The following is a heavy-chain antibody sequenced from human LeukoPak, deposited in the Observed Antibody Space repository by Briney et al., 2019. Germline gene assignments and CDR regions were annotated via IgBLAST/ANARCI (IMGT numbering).Heavy chain of an antibody. CDR2: ISYDGSNK. V-gene: IGHV3-30*18. CDR3: AKGRSSGHYFFDY. CDR1: GFTFSTHG. Sequence: PGRSLRLSCAASGFTFSTHGMHWVRQAPGKGLEWVAVISYDGSNKYYADSVKGRFTISRDNSKNTLYLQVNSLRAEDTAVYYCAKGRSSGHYFFDYWGQGTLVTVSS. J-gene: IGHJ4*02. D-gene: IGHD3-22*01.